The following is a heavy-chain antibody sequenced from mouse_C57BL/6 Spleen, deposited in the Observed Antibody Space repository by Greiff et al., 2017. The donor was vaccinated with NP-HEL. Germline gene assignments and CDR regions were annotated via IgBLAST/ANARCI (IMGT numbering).Heavy chain of an antibody. V-gene: IGHV5-6*01. CDR2: ISSGGSYT. J-gene: IGHJ3*01. Sequence: EVQGVESGGDLVKPGGSLKLSCAASGFTFSSYGMSWVRQTPDKRLEWVATISSGGSYTYYPDSVKGRFTISRDNAKNTLYLQMSSLKSEDTAMYYCARQLVTTVVAPPWFAYWGQGTLVTVSA. D-gene: IGHD1-1*01. CDR1: GFTFSSYG. CDR3: ARQLVTTVVAPPWFAY.